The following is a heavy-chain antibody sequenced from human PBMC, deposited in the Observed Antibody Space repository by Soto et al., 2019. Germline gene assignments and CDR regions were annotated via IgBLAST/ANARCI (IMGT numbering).Heavy chain of an antibody. CDR1: AGTFRSYA. CDR2: IIPMFATT. Sequence: QVQLVQSGAEVKKPGSSVKLSCKASAGTFRSYAMNWVRQAPGQGLEWMGGIIPMFATTNYAQKFQGRVTITADESTRTAYMELNSLRSDDTAVYYCARARISMIVGGAYYYAMDAWGQGTAVTVSS. D-gene: IGHD3-22*01. V-gene: IGHV1-69*12. CDR3: ARARISMIVGGAYYYAMDA. J-gene: IGHJ6*02.